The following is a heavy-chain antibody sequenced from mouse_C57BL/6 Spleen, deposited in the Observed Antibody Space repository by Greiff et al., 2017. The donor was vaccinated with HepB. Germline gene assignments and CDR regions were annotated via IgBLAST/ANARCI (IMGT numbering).Heavy chain of an antibody. CDR3: ARGGQLRPWFAY. J-gene: IGHJ3*01. CDR1: GYTFTSYW. CDR2: IYPSDSDT. D-gene: IGHD3-2*02. V-gene: IGHV1-61*01. Sequence: QVQLQQPGAELVRPGSSVKLSCKASGYTFTSYWMDWVKQRPGQGLEWIGNIYPSDSDTHYNQKFKDKATLTVDKSSITAYMQRSSLTSEDSAVYYCARGGQLRPWFAYWGQGTLVTVSA.